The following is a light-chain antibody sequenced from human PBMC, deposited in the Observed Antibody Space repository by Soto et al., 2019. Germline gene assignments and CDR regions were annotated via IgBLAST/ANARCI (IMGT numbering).Light chain of an antibody. Sequence: QSVLTQPPSVSGAPGQRVTISCSGSSSNIGNNAVNWFQQLPGKAPKLLIYYDDLVPSGVSDRFSGSKSGTSASLAIRGLQSEDEADYYCATWDDSLNGPVFGGGTKVTVL. V-gene: IGLV1-36*01. CDR3: ATWDDSLNGPV. J-gene: IGLJ2*01. CDR2: YDD. CDR1: SSNIGNNA.